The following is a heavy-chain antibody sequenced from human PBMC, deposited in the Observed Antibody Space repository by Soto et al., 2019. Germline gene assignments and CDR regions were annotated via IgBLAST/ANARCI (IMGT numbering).Heavy chain of an antibody. CDR2: ISGYNGDA. CDR1: GYTFTRYG. J-gene: IGHJ6*02. D-gene: IGHD2-8*01. CDR3: AKNGQPPYYYYGLDV. Sequence: QGQLVQSGAEVKMPGASVKVSCKASGYTFTRYGISWVRQAPGQGLEWMGWISGYNGDAKYAQSFQGRVSMTIDTSTTTAYMELRTLTPDDTAVYYCAKNGQPPYYYYGLDVWGQGTTVTVSS. V-gene: IGHV1-18*01.